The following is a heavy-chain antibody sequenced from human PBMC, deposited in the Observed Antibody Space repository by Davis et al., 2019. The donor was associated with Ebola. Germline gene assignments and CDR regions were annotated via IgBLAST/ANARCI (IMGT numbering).Heavy chain of an antibody. J-gene: IGHJ6*04. Sequence: GESLKISCSASGFTFSSYAMHWVRQAPGKGLEYVSAISSNGGSTYYADSVKGRFTISRDNAKNSLYLQMNSLRAEDTAVYYYAREIVVVPAPNYYYYGMDVWGKGTTVTVSS. CDR1: GFTFSSYA. CDR2: ISSNGGST. CDR3: AREIVVVPAPNYYYYGMDV. D-gene: IGHD2-2*01. V-gene: IGHV3-64*04.